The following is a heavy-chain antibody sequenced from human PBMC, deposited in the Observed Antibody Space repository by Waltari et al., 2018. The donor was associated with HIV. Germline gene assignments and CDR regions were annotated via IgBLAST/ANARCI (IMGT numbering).Heavy chain of an antibody. D-gene: IGHD1-26*01. CDR3: ARDKSGPAFWYFDL. CDR2: IYYSGGT. CDR1: GDSISNYY. Sequence: QVQLQESGPGLVKPSETLSLACTVSGDSISNYYGSWIRQPPGKGLEWIGCIYYSGGTDYIPSRKSRVAISVDTSTNRFSLRLSSVTAADTAVYYCARDKSGPAFWYFDLWGRGTLVTVSS. V-gene: IGHV4-59*01. J-gene: IGHJ2*01.